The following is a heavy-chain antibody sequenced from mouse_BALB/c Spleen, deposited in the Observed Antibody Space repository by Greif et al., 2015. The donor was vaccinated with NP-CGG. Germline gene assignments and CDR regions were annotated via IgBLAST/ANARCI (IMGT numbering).Heavy chain of an antibody. CDR1: GYTFTSYW. J-gene: IGHJ3*01. CDR3: ARDGNYGWFAY. V-gene: IGHV1-69*02. CDR2: IDPSDSET. D-gene: IGHD2-1*01. Sequence: VQLQQSGAELVKPGAPVKLSCKASGYTFTSYWMNWVKQRPGRGLEWIGRIDPSDSETHYNQKFKDKATLTVDKSSSTAYIQLSSLTSEDSAVYYCARDGNYGWFAYWGQGTLVTVSA.